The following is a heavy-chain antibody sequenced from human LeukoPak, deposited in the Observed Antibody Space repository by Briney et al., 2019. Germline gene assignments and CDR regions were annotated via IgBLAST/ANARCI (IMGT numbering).Heavy chain of an antibody. CDR3: ARDGVVPAATVPDY. V-gene: IGHV1-18*01. Sequence: ASVNVSCKASGYTFTSYSISWVRQAPGQGLERMGWISAYNGNTNYAQKLQGRVTMTTDTSTSTAYMELRSLRSDDTAVYYCARDGVVPAATVPDYWGQGTLVTVSS. D-gene: IGHD2-2*01. CDR1: GYTFTSYS. J-gene: IGHJ4*02. CDR2: ISAYNGNT.